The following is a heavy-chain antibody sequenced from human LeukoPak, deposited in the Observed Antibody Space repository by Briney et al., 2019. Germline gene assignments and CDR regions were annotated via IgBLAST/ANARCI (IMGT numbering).Heavy chain of an antibody. J-gene: IGHJ4*02. D-gene: IGHD6-13*01. CDR1: GDSISGYY. Sequence: ASETLSLTCTVSGDSISGYYWSWLRQPPGKGLEWIGYIRHSGCSNYNPSLKSRVTASVDTSKNQSSLKLSSVTAADTAVYYCARHAGSSTSWYDYWGQGILVTVSS. CDR2: IRHSGCS. V-gene: IGHV4-59*08. CDR3: ARHAGSSTSWYDY.